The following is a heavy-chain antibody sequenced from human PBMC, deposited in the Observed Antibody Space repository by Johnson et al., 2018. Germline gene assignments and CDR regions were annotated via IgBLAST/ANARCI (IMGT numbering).Heavy chain of an antibody. Sequence: QVQLVQSGGGVVQPGRSXRLSCAASGFTFSSYAMHWVRQAPGKGLEWVAVISYDGSNKYYADSVKGRFTISRDNSKNTLYLQMNSLRTEDTAVYYCAASPHYYDSSGYYSVWFRHWGQGTLVTVSS. CDR3: AASPHYYDSSGYYSVWFRH. J-gene: IGHJ1*01. V-gene: IGHV3-30-3*01. CDR2: ISYDGSNK. D-gene: IGHD3-22*01. CDR1: GFTFSSYA.